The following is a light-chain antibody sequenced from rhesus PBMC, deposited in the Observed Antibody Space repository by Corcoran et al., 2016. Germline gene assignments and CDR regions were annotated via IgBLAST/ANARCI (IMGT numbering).Light chain of an antibody. CDR3: MQILQTPYS. CDR1: QSLLDSDGYTH. J-gene: IGKJ2*01. Sequence: DIVMTQTPLSLPVTPGEPASISCRSSQSLLDSDGYTHLHWYLQKPGQSPQLLIYLGSNRASGVPDRFSGSGAGTDFTLKISRVEAEEVGVYYCMQILQTPYSFGQGTKVEIK. CDR2: LGS. V-gene: IGKV2-78*01.